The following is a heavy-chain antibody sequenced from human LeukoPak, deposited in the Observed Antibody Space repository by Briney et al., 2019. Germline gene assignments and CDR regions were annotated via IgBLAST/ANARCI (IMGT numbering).Heavy chain of an antibody. V-gene: IGHV3-48*02. CDR1: GFTFSSYS. D-gene: IGHD5-12*01. Sequence: GRSLRLSCAASGFTFSSYSMNWVRQAPGKGLEWVSYISSSSSTIYYADSVKGRSTISRDNAKNSLYLQMNSLRDEDTAVYYCARDLVATTPYNWFDPWGQGTLVTVSS. CDR3: ARDLVATTPYNWFDP. CDR2: ISSSSSTI. J-gene: IGHJ5*02.